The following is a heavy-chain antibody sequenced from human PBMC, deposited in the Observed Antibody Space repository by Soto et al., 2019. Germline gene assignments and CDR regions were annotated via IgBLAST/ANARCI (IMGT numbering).Heavy chain of an antibody. CDR2: ISGSGGST. Sequence: GGSLRLSCTASGFTFSTYAISWVRQAPGKGLEWVSAISGSGGSTFYADSVKGRFTISRDNSKNTLYLQMNSLRAEDTAVYYCAIPPPDYSSSWFYFDYWGQGTLVTVSS. V-gene: IGHV3-23*01. D-gene: IGHD6-13*01. J-gene: IGHJ4*02. CDR3: AIPPPDYSSSWFYFDY. CDR1: GFTFSTYA.